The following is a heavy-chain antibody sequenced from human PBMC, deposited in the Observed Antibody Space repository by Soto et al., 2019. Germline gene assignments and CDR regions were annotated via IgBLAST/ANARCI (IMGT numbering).Heavy chain of an antibody. D-gene: IGHD6-13*01. J-gene: IGHJ6*02. Sequence: SETLSLTCTVSGGSISSYYWSWIRQPPGKGLEWIGYIYYSGSTNYNPSLKSRVTISVDTSKNQFSLKLSSVTAADTAVYYCARDPGYSSSWLTRYYYYGMDVWGQGTTVTVSS. V-gene: IGHV4-59*01. CDR3: ARDPGYSSSWLTRYYYYGMDV. CDR2: IYYSGST. CDR1: GGSISSYY.